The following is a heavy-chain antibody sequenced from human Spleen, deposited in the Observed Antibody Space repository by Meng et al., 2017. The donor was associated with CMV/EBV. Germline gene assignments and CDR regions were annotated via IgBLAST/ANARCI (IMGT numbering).Heavy chain of an antibody. J-gene: IGHJ4*02. CDR1: GGSINSSNW. Sequence: QVLLQESGPGLVKPSGTLSLTCAVSGGSINSSNWWSWVRQPPGKGLEWIGKIYHSGITIYNPSLKSRVTMSVDNSKNQFSLKLNSMTAADTAVYYCARDPTGGEDHQRVWGQGTLVTVSS. CDR3: ARDPTGGEDHQRV. V-gene: IGHV4-4*02. CDR2: IYHSGIT. D-gene: IGHD1-14*01.